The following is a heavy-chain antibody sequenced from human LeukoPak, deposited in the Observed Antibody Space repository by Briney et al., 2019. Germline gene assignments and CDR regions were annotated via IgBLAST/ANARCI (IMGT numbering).Heavy chain of an antibody. J-gene: IGHJ5*02. V-gene: IGHV1-24*01. CDR2: FDPEDGET. CDR3: ATAPEIVVVPAASFAGWFDP. CDR1: GYTLTELS. Sequence: ASVKVSCKVSGYTLTELSMHWVRQAPGKGLEWMGGFDPEDGETIYAQKFQGRVTMTEDTSTDTAYMELSSLRSEDTAVYYCATAPEIVVVPAASFAGWFDPWGQGTLVTVSS. D-gene: IGHD2-2*01.